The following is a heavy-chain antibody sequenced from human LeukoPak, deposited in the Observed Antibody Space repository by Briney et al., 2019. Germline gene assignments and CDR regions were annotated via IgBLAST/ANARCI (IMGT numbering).Heavy chain of an antibody. V-gene: IGHV4-4*02. CDR3: ARYQTGTMFAV. J-gene: IGHJ4*02. Sequence: SETLSLTCAVSGGSISSSNWWSWVRQPPGKGLEWIGEIYHSGSTNYNPSLKSRVTISVDTSENQLSLKLYSVTAADTAIYYCARYQTGTMFAVWGQGTLVTISS. D-gene: IGHD1/OR15-1a*01. CDR1: GGSISSSNW. CDR2: IYHSGST.